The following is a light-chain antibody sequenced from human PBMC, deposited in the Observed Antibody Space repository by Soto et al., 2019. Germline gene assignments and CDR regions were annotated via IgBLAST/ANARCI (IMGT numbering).Light chain of an antibody. CDR1: QDIATY. J-gene: IGKJ1*01. Sequence: DIQMTQSPSSLSASVGNRVTITFQASQDIATYLNWYQQKPGKAPNLLIYDASNLETGVPSRFSGGGSGTHFTFTISNLQPEDIATYYCQQYDNLPPTWTFGQGIKVDIK. CDR2: DAS. CDR3: QQYDNLPPTWT. V-gene: IGKV1-33*01.